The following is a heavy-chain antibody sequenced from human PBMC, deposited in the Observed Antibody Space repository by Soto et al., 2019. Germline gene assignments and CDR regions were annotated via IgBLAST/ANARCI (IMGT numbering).Heavy chain of an antibody. Sequence: QLYLVESGGALVKPGGSLRLSCAASGFTFSDYYMTWIRQAPGKGLEWVSYISSSSTYTKYADSVKGRFTISRDNAKSSLDLQMNSLRVEDTAVYYCARDVGSSSGYYHGMDIWGQGTTVTVSS. CDR1: GFTFSDYY. V-gene: IGHV3-11*06. J-gene: IGHJ6*02. D-gene: IGHD6-6*01. CDR3: ARDVGSSSGYYHGMDI. CDR2: ISSSSTYT.